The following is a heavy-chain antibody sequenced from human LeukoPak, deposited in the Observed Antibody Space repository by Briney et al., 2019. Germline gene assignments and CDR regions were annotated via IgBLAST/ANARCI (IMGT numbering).Heavy chain of an antibody. CDR2: ISGSGGST. J-gene: IGHJ6*04. CDR3: AKALDYGDWNYYYGMDV. D-gene: IGHD4-17*01. CDR1: GFTFSSYA. V-gene: IGHV3-23*01. Sequence: GGSLRLSCAASGFTFSSYAMSWVRQAPGKGLEWVSAISGSGGSTYYADSEKGRFTISRDNSKNTLYLQMNSLRAEDTAVYYCAKALDYGDWNYYYGMDVWGKGTTVTVSS.